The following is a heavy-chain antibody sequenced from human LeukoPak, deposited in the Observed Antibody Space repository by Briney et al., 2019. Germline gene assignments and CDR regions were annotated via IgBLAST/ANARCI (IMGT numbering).Heavy chain of an antibody. Sequence: SETLSLTCAVYGGSFSGYYWSWIRQPPGKGLEWIGEINHSGSTNYNPSLKSRVTMSIDTSKNQSSLNLRSVTAADSAVYYCARGGVTVIVVAIWGQGTLVTVSS. CDR3: ARGGVTVIVVAI. CDR1: GGSFSGYY. CDR2: INHSGST. V-gene: IGHV4-34*01. J-gene: IGHJ4*02. D-gene: IGHD3-22*01.